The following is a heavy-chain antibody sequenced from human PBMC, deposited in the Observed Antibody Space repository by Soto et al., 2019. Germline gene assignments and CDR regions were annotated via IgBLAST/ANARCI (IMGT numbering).Heavy chain of an antibody. CDR1: GYSFGLYY. V-gene: IGHV1-2*02. D-gene: IGHD6-13*01. J-gene: IGHJ4*02. CDR2: ISTNSGAT. CDR3: VRGGSWYDF. Sequence: QVQLMQSGAEVRKPGASVKVSCKVSGYSFGLYYNNWVRQAPGEGPEWMGWISTNSGATSYAQKYEGRVTMSRDTSITTLFMELTSLTSDDSAVYYCVRGGSWYDFWGQGTPV.